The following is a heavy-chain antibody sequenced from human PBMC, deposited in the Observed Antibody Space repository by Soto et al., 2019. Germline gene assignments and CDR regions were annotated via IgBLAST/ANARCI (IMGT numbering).Heavy chain of an antibody. D-gene: IGHD2-15*01. CDR3: AKDFIVVVVAATEFDY. CDR1: GFTFSSYA. V-gene: IGHV3-23*01. J-gene: IGHJ4*02. CDR2: ISGSSGST. Sequence: GGSLRLSCAASGFTFSSYAMSWVRQAPGKGLEWVSAISGSSGSTYYADSVKGRFTISRDNSKNTLYLQMNSLRAEDTAVYYCAKDFIVVVVAATEFDYWGQGTLVTVSS.